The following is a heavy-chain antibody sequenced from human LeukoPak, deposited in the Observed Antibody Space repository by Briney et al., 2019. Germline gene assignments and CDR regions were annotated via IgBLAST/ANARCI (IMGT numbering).Heavy chain of an antibody. J-gene: IGHJ4*02. Sequence: SETLSLTCAVYGGSFSGYYWSWIRQPPGKGLEWIGEINHSGSTNYNPSLKSRVTISVDTSKNQFSLKLSSVTAADTAVYYCARALPPYCTNGVCYFRPFDYWGQGTLVTVSS. CDR1: GGSFSGYY. CDR2: INHSGST. V-gene: IGHV4-34*01. D-gene: IGHD2-8*01. CDR3: ARALPPYCTNGVCYFRPFDY.